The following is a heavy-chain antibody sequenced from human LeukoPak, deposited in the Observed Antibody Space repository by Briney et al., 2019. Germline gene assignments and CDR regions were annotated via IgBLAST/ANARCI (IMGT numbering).Heavy chain of an antibody. CDR3: ARPLSQWPRKNAFDI. CDR2: INHSGST. D-gene: IGHD6-19*01. V-gene: IGHV4-34*01. Sequence: SETLSLTCAVYGGSFSGYYWSWIRQPPGKGLEWIGEINHSGSTNYNPSLKSRVTISVDTSKNQFSLKLSSVTAADTAVYYWARPLSQWPRKNAFDIWGQGTMVTVSS. CDR1: GGSFSGYY. J-gene: IGHJ3*02.